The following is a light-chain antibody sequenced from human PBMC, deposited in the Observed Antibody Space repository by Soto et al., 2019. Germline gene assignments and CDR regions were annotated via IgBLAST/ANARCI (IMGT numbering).Light chain of an antibody. J-gene: IGKJ1*01. V-gene: IGKV1-5*01. CDR2: DAT. CDR1: QSISSW. CDR3: QQYNSYPWT. Sequence: DIQMTQSPSTRSASVGDRVTITCRASQSISSWLAWYQQKPGKAPKLLIYDATSLESGVPSRFSGSGSGTEFTLTIRSLQPDDFATYYCQQYNSYPWTFGQGTKVEIK.